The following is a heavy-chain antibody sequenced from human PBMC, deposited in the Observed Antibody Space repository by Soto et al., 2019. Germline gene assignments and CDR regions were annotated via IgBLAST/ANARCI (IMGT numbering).Heavy chain of an antibody. Sequence: SETLSVPCTVAAGSSSSRSYYWGWIRQTTRKGLEWIGTFYYSGCTYYNPSLQGRVTMTTDTSTSTAYMELRSLRSDDTAVYYCARFMIVVVPTDYYYYGMDVWGQGTTVTVSS. CDR2: FYYSGCT. J-gene: IGHJ6*02. V-gene: IGHV4-39*01. D-gene: IGHD3-22*01. CDR3: ARFMIVVVPTDYYYYGMDV. CDR1: AGSSSSRSYY.